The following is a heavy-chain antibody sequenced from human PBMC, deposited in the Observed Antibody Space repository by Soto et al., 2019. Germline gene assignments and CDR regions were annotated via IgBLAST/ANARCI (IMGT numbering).Heavy chain of an antibody. CDR3: ARGPSGYSAYDLFNWFDP. CDR1: GDSIRSGTYY. Sequence: PSETLSLTCAVSGDSIRSGTYYWSWIRQYPGRGLEWIGHIFHSGTTYYNPSLKSRVTISVDTSKNQFSLKLGSVTAADTAVYYCARGPSGYSAYDLFNWFDPWGQGTLVTVSS. D-gene: IGHD5-12*01. CDR2: IFHSGTT. V-gene: IGHV4-31*11. J-gene: IGHJ5*02.